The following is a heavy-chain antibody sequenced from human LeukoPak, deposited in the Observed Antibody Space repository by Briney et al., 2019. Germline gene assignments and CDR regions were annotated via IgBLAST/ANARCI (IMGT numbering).Heavy chain of an antibody. Sequence: PGGSLRLSCEASGFTLSSYAMNWVRQAPGKGLEWVAGMYDSGGTTSYAWYAGSVKGRFTISRDKFKNTLYLRMNSLRAEDTAVYYCAKNREQWLVRPANFDYWGQGILVSVS. D-gene: IGHD6-19*01. CDR2: MYDSGGTTSYA. CDR3: AKNREQWLVRPANFDY. CDR1: GFTLSSYA. V-gene: IGHV3-23*01. J-gene: IGHJ4*02.